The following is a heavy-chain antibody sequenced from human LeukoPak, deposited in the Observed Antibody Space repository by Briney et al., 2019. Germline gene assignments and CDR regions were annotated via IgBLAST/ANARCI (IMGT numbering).Heavy chain of an antibody. D-gene: IGHD7-27*01. CDR2: INPNSGGT. Sequence: ASVKVSCKASGYTFTSYDINWVRQATGQGLEWMGRINPNSGGTDYAQNFQGRVTMTRDTSISTAYMELSRLRSDDTAVYYCARDLPSTSNWELDYWGQGILVTVSS. CDR3: ARDLPSTSNWELDY. V-gene: IGHV1-2*06. CDR1: GYTFTSYD. J-gene: IGHJ4*02.